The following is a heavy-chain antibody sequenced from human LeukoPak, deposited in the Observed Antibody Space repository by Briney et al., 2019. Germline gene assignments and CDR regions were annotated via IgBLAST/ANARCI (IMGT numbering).Heavy chain of an antibody. CDR3: TTPGYSYGWGYYYGMDV. D-gene: IGHD5-18*01. CDR2: IKSKTDGGTT. J-gene: IGHJ6*04. Sequence: GGSLTLACAASGFSFSNAWTSCARQPPGKGLEWVGRIKSKTDGGTTAYAAPVKGRSTITTDDSKNTLYLQMNSLKTEGTAVYYCTTPGYSYGWGYYYGMDVWGKGNTGTVSS. V-gene: IGHV3-15*01. CDR1: GFSFSNAW.